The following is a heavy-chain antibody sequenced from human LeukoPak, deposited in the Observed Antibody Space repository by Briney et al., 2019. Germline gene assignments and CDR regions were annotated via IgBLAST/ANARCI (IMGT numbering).Heavy chain of an antibody. Sequence: SETLSLTCTVSGGSIRSSYYYWGWIRQPPGKGLEWIGSIYDSGSTYYNPSLKSRVTISVDTSKNQFSLKLSSVTAADTAVYYCARDGQWLAIDYWGQGTLVTVSS. CDR3: ARDGQWLAIDY. CDR2: IYDSGST. D-gene: IGHD6-19*01. J-gene: IGHJ4*02. V-gene: IGHV4-39*02. CDR1: GGSIRSSYYY.